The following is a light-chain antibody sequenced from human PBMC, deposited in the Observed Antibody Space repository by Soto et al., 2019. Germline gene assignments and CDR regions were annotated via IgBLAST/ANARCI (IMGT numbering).Light chain of an antibody. Sequence: QSVLTQPPSASGIPGQRVTISCSGGSSNIGTNAVNWYQQLPGTAPKLLIYNNNQRPSGVPDRFSGSKSGTSASLAISGLQSEDEADYYCAAWDDSLNGYVFGNGTKVTVL. CDR3: AAWDDSLNGYV. CDR1: SSNIGTNA. J-gene: IGLJ1*01. CDR2: NNN. V-gene: IGLV1-44*01.